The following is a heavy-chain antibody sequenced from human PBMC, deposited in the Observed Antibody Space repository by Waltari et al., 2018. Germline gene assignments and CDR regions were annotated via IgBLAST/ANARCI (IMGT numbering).Heavy chain of an antibody. V-gene: IGHV4-31*03. D-gene: IGHD3-3*01. J-gene: IGHJ3*02. CDR3: ARVFSVTIFGVVTPDAFDI. Sequence: QVQLQESGPGLVKPSQTLSLTCTVSGGSISSGGYYWSWIRQHPGKGLEWIGYIYYSGSTYYNPSLKSRVTISVDTSKNQFSLKLSSVTAADTAVYYCARVFSVTIFGVVTPDAFDIWGQGTMVTVSS. CDR1: GGSISSGGYY. CDR2: IYYSGST.